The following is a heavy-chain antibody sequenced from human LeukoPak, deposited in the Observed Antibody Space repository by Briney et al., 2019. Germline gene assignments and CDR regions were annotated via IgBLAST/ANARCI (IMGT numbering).Heavy chain of an antibody. D-gene: IGHD4-11*01. CDR1: GYSISSGYY. Sequence: SETLSLTCAVSGYSISSGYYWAWIRQPPGKGLEWIGNIYHSGSTYYNPSLKSRVTISVDTSKNQFSLKLSSVTAADTAVYYCARRYSNYFFDCWGQGTLVTVSS. V-gene: IGHV4-38-2*01. CDR2: IYHSGST. J-gene: IGHJ4*02. CDR3: ARRYSNYFFDC.